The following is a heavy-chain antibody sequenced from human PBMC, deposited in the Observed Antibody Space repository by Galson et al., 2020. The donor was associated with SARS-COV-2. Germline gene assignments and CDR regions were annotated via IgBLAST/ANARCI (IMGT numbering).Heavy chain of an antibody. J-gene: IGHJ6*02. D-gene: IGHD5-12*01. Sequence: ASVKVSCKASGYSFTRFDINWVRQATGQGPEWMGWMSPSSGNTGYAQKFQGRVTMTRDTSTNTAYMELNSLRSDDTAVYYCARGPLWIGGRVVKQNYYGLDVWGQGTTVTVSS. CDR2: MSPSSGNT. CDR1: GYSFTRFD. CDR3: ARGPLWIGGRVVKQNYYGLDV. V-gene: IGHV1-8*01.